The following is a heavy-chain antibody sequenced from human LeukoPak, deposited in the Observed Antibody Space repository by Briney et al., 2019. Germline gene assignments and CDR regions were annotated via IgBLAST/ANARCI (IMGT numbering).Heavy chain of an antibody. CDR3: AREPMTPRRLRFSFDI. J-gene: IGHJ3*02. D-gene: IGHD5-12*01. V-gene: IGHV4-30-4*01. CDR2: IYYSGST. CDR1: GGSISSGDYY. Sequence: SETLSLTCTVSGGSISSGDYYWSWIRQPPGKGLEWIGYIYYSGSTYYNPSLKSRVTISVDASKNQFSLKLSSVTAADTAVYYCAREPMTPRRLRFSFDIWGQGTMVTVSS.